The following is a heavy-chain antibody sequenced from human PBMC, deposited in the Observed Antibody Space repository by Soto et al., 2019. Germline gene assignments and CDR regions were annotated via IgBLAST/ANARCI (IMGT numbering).Heavy chain of an antibody. V-gene: IGHV3-53*01. J-gene: IGHJ4*02. CDR2: IYSGGNT. CDR1: GFTVSGNY. D-gene: IGHD3-22*01. CDR3: ARGLYFYDNSGYLPFDY. Sequence: EVQLVESGGGLIQPGGSLRLSCAASGFTVSGNYMSWVRQARGKGLEWVALIYSGGNTYYADYVKGRFTISRDNSKNTLYLQMNSLRAEDTAVYYCARGLYFYDNSGYLPFDYWGQGNLVTVSS.